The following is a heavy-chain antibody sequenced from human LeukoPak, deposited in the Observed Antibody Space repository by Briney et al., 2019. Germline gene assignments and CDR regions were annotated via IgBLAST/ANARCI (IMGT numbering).Heavy chain of an antibody. V-gene: IGHV4-61*02. CDR3: ACFTYSGSYYHYYYYMDV. D-gene: IGHD1-26*01. J-gene: IGHJ6*03. CDR2: IYTSGST. Sequence: SETLSLTCTVSGGSISSGSYYWSWIRQPAGKGLEWIGRIYTSGSTNYNPSLKSRVTISVDTSKNQFSLKLSSVTAADTAVYYCACFTYSGSYYHYYYYMDVWGKGTTVTVSS. CDR1: GGSISSGSYY.